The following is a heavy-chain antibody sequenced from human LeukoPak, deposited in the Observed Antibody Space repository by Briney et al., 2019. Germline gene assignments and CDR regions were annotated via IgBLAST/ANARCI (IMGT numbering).Heavy chain of an antibody. Sequence: SETLSLTCTVSGGSISSYYWSWIRQPPGKGLEWIGYIYYSGSTNYNPSLKSRVTISVDTSKNQFSLKLRSVTAADTAVYYCARQGGGFWYFDLWGRGTLVTVSS. CDR3: ARQGGGFWYFDL. D-gene: IGHD6-25*01. CDR1: GGSISSYY. CDR2: IYYSGST. V-gene: IGHV4-59*08. J-gene: IGHJ2*01.